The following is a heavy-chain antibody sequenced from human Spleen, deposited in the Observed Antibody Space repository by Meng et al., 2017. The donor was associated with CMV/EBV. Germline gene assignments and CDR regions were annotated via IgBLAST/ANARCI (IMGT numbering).Heavy chain of an antibody. V-gene: IGHV3-48*03. CDR3: ARDRKYGGNLRN. CDR1: GFTLGTYE. J-gene: IGHJ4*02. Sequence: GGSLRLSCAASGFTLGTYEMNWVRQAPGKGLEWISHISTSGTTIYYADSVKGRFTISRDNAKNSLYLQMNSLGAEDTAVYYCARDRKYGGNLRNWGQGTLVTVSS. D-gene: IGHD4-23*01. CDR2: ISTSGTTI.